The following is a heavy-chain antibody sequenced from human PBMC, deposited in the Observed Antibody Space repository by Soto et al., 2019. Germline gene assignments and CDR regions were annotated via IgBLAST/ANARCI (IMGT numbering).Heavy chain of an antibody. CDR3: ARPLYDILTGYYY. D-gene: IGHD3-9*01. CDR1: GGSFSGYY. Sequence: PSETLSLTCAVHGGSFSGYYWSWIRQPPGKGLEWIGEINHSGSTNYNPSLKSRVTISVDTSKNQFSLKLSSVTAADTAVYYCARPLYDILTGYYYWGQGTLVTVSS. V-gene: IGHV4-34*01. CDR2: INHSGST. J-gene: IGHJ4*02.